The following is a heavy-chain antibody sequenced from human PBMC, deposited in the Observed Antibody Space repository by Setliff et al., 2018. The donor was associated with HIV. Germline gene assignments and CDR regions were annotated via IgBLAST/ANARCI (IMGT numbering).Heavy chain of an antibody. CDR2: INPSGGST. J-gene: IGHJ4*02. D-gene: IGHD1-26*01. CDR3: ARGWEGGMDY. V-gene: IGHV1-46*01. CDR1: GYTFTRYF. Sequence: ASVKVSCKASGYTFTRYFMHCVRQAPGQGLEWLGMINPSGGSTWYAQKFQGRVTITGDTSTNTLYMELSSLRSEDTAVYYCARGWEGGMDYWGQGTLVTVSS.